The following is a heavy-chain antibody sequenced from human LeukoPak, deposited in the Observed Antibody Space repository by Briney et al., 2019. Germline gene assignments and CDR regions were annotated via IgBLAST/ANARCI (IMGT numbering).Heavy chain of an antibody. CDR1: GFTFSSYW. J-gene: IGHJ4*02. Sequence: PGGSLRLSCAASGFTFSSYWMSWVRQAPGKGLEWVANIKQDGSEKYYVDSVKGRFTISRDNAKNSLYLQMNSLRAEDTAVYYCARDGPQGVGWLDYWGQGTLITVSS. D-gene: IGHD6-19*01. CDR2: IKQDGSEK. V-gene: IGHV3-7*03. CDR3: ARDGPQGVGWLDY.